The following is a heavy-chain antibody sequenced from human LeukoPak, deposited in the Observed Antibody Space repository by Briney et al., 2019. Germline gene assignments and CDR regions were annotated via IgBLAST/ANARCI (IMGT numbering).Heavy chain of an antibody. CDR2: IWYDGSNK. V-gene: IGHV3-33*01. CDR3: ARGGMPKLYLDY. J-gene: IGHJ4*02. Sequence: GGSLRLSCAASGFTSSSYGMHWVRQAPGKGLEWVAVIWYDGSNKYYADSVKGRFTISRDNSKNTLYLQMNSLRAEDTAVYYCARGGMPKLYLDYWGQGTLVTVSS. D-gene: IGHD2-2*01. CDR1: GFTSSSYG.